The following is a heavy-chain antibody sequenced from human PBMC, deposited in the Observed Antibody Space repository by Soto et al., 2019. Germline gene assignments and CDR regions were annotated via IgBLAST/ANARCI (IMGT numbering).Heavy chain of an antibody. CDR2: IYYSGST. V-gene: IGHV4-39*01. CDR1: GGSISSSSYY. J-gene: IGHJ6*02. Sequence: LSLTCTVSGGSISSSSYYWGWIRQPPGKGLEWIGSIYYSGSTYYNPSLKSRVTISVDTSKNQFSLKLSSVTAADTAVYYCARGEGYAYYYYYYGMDVWGQGTTVTVSS. CDR3: ARGEGYAYYYYYYGMDV. D-gene: IGHD5-12*01.